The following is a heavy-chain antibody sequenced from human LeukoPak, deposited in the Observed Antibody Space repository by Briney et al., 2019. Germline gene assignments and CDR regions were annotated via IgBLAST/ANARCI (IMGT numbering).Heavy chain of an antibody. CDR3: ARDPAYYYDSSGYWYFDL. CDR2: INPNSGGT. Sequence: GASVKVSCKASGYTFTGYYMHWVRQAPGRGLEWMGWINPNSGGTNYAQKLQGRVTMTRDTSISTAYMELSRLRSDDTAVYYCARDPAYYYDSSGYWYFDLWGRGTLVTVSS. V-gene: IGHV1-2*02. J-gene: IGHJ2*01. D-gene: IGHD3-22*01. CDR1: GYTFTGYY.